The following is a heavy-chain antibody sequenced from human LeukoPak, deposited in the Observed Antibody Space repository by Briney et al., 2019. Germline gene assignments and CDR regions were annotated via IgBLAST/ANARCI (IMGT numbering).Heavy chain of an antibody. J-gene: IGHJ4*02. CDR1: GGSISSYY. CDR3: AKEEDHDSNVYPLNSHFDY. D-gene: IGHD3-22*01. CDR2: IYYSGST. V-gene: IGHV4-59*01. Sequence: SETLSLTCTVSGGSISSYYWSWIRQPPGKGLEWIGYIYYSGSTNYNPSLKSRVTISIDTSKNQFSLKLSSVTAADTAAYYCAKEEDHDSNVYPLNSHFDYWGQGILVTVSS.